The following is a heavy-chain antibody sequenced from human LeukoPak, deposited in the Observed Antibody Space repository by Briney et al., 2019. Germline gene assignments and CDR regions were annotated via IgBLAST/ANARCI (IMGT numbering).Heavy chain of an antibody. J-gene: IGHJ6*02. CDR3: ARDWEYCSGGSRHLHYYSSIHYYYYYGMDV. Sequence: SETLSLTCTVSGGSISSYYWSWIRQPPGKGLEWIGYIYYSGSTNYNPSLKSRVTISVDTSKNQFSLKLSSVTAADTAVYYCARDWEYCSGGSRHLHYYSSIHYYYYYGMDVWGQGTTVTVSS. CDR1: GGSISSYY. D-gene: IGHD2-15*01. V-gene: IGHV4-59*01. CDR2: IYYSGST.